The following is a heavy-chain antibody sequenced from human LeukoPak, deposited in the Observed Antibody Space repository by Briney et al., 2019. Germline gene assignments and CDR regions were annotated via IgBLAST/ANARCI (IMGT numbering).Heavy chain of an antibody. J-gene: IGHJ4*02. V-gene: IGHV3-53*01. Sequence: PGGSLRLSCAASGFIVGSNYMSWVRQAPGKGLEWVSVIYSGGNTYYADSVKGRFTISRDNSKNTLYLQMNSLRAEDTAVYYCARDSGYRVDYWGQGTLVTVSS. CDR1: GFIVGSNY. D-gene: IGHD1-1*01. CDR3: ARDSGYRVDY. CDR2: IYSGGNT.